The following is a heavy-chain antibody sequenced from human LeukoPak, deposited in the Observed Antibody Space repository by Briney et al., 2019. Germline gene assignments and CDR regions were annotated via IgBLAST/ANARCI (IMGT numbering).Heavy chain of an antibody. Sequence: SETLSLTCTVSGGSISSYYWSWIRQPPGKGLEWIGYIYYSGSTNYNPSLKSRVTISVDTSKNQFSLKLSSVTAADPAVYYCARDQGGYNQNWFDPWGQGTLVTVSS. CDR3: ARDQGGYNQNWFDP. V-gene: IGHV4-59*01. D-gene: IGHD5-24*01. CDR1: GGSISSYY. CDR2: IYYSGST. J-gene: IGHJ5*02.